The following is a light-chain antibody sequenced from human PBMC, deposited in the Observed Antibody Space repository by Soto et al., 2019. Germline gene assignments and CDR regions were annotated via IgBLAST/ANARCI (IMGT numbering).Light chain of an antibody. Sequence: EIVLTQSPGTLSLSPGERATLSCRASQSVSSTYLAWYQQNPGQAPRLLIYGASSRATGIPDRFSGSGSGTDFTFTISRLEPEDFAVYFCQQYGSSSYTFGQGTKLEIK. V-gene: IGKV3-20*01. J-gene: IGKJ2*01. CDR2: GAS. CDR1: QSVSSTY. CDR3: QQYGSSSYT.